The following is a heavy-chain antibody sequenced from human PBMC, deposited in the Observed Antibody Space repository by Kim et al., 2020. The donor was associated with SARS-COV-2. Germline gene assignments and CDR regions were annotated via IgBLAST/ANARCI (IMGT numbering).Heavy chain of an antibody. V-gene: IGHV3-53*01. D-gene: IGHD6-13*01. CDR3: ARAPDSSRLTHYGMDV. Sequence: GGSLRLSCAASGFTVSSNYMSWVRQAPGKGLEWVSVIYSGGSTYYADSVKGRFTISRDNSKNTLYLQMNSLRAEETAVYYCARAPDSSRLTHYGMDVWGQGTTVTVSS. CDR1: GFTVSSNY. J-gene: IGHJ6*02. CDR2: IYSGGST.